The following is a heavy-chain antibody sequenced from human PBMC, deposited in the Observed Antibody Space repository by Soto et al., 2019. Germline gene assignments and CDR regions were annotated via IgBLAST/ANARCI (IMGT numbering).Heavy chain of an antibody. CDR1: GFTFSSYS. CDR2: ISSSSSYI. Sequence: GGSLRLSCAASGFTFSSYSMNWVRQAPGKGLEWVSSISSSSSYIYYADSVKGRFTISRDNAKNSLYLQMNSLRAEDTAVYYCAKETLGYCSSGSCRIDYWGQGTLVTVSS. V-gene: IGHV3-21*04. J-gene: IGHJ4*02. D-gene: IGHD2-15*01. CDR3: AKETLGYCSSGSCRIDY.